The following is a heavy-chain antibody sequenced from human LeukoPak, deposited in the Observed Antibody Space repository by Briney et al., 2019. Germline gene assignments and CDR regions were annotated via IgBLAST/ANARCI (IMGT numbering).Heavy chain of an antibody. CDR3: ARLRGWFDP. V-gene: IGHV4-59*01. D-gene: IGHD5-12*01. Sequence: PSETLSLTCTVSGGSISSYYWSWIRQPPGEGLEWIGYIYYSGSTNYNPSLKSRVTISVDTSKNQFSLKLSSVTAADTAVYYCARLRGWFDPWGQGTLVTVSS. CDR2: IYYSGST. J-gene: IGHJ5*02. CDR1: GGSISSYY.